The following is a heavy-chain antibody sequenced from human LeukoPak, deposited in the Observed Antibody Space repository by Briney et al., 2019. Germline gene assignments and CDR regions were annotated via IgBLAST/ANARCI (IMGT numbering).Heavy chain of an antibody. J-gene: IGHJ6*03. D-gene: IGHD3-10*01. CDR1: GGSISGYY. CDR2: MYDSGIT. V-gene: IGHV4-59*01. CDR3: ARDRGVRGVYMDV. Sequence: SETLSLTCAVSGGSISGYYWSWIRQPPGKGLEWIGYMYDSGITNYNSSLKSRVTISVDTSKSQLSLKLSSVTAADTAVYYCARDRGVRGVYMDVWGKGTTVTVSS.